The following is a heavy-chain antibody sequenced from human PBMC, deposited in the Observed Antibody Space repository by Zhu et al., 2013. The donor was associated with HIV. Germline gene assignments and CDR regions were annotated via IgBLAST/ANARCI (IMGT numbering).Heavy chain of an antibody. Sequence: QVQLVQSGAEVKKPGSSVKVSCKASGGTFSSYAISWVRQAPGQGLEWMGGIIPILGIANYAQKFQGRVTITADKSTSTAYMELSSLRSEDTAVYYCARGRHGPLYYYGMTSGPRTTVTVSS. CDR1: GGTFSSYA. J-gene: IGHJ6*02. CDR3: ARGRHGPLYYYGMTS. CDR2: IIPILGIA. V-gene: IGHV1-69*09. D-gene: IGHD1-1*01.